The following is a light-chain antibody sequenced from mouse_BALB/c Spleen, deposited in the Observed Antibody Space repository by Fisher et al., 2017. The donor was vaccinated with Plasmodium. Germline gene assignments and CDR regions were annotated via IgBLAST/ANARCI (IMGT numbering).Light chain of an antibody. Sequence: IVMTQSTAIMSASPGERVTMTCTASSSVSSSNLHWYQQKPGSSPKLWIYSTSNLASGVPARFSGSRSGTSYSLTISSMEAEDATTYYCHQYHRSPPMTFGGGTKLEIK. V-gene: IGKV4-74*01. CDR3: HQYHRSPPMT. J-gene: IGKJ1*01. CDR2: STS. CDR1: SSVSSSN.